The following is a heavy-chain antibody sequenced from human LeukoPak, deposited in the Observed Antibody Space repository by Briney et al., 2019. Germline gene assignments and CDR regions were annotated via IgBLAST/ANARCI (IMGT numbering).Heavy chain of an antibody. J-gene: IGHJ4*02. D-gene: IGHD6-13*01. CDR3: ARFSSIAAAFDY. CDR1: GGSFSGYY. V-gene: IGHV4-34*01. Sequence: MPSETLSLTCAVYGGSFSGYYWSWIRQPPGKGLEWIGEINHSGSTNYNPSLKSRVTISVGTSKNQFSLKLSSVTAADTAVYYCARFSSIAAAFDYWGLGTLVTVSS. CDR2: INHSGST.